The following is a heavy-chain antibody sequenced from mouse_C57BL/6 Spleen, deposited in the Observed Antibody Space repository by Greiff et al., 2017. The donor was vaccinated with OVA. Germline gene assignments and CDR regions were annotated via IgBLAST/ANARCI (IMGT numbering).Heavy chain of an antibody. J-gene: IGHJ4*01. V-gene: IGHV2-2*01. Sequence: VHLVEPGPGLVLPSQSLSITCTASGYSLTSYGVHWVRQSPGQGLEWLGVIWSGGSTDYNAAFISRLSIIKDKSKSQVFFKMSSLQAEDTAIYYCARRFYAMDYWGQGTSVTVSS. CDR3: ARRFYAMDY. CDR1: GYSLTSYG. CDR2: IWSGGST.